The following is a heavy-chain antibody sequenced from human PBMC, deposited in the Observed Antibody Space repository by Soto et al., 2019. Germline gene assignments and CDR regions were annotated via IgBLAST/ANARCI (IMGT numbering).Heavy chain of an antibody. Sequence: PGGSLRLSCAASGFTFSSYGMHWVRQAPGKGLEWVAVISYDGSNKYYADSVKGRFTISRDNSKNTLYLQMNSLRAEDTAVYYCAKGRFLEWLLWYFDYWGQGTLVTVSS. V-gene: IGHV3-30*18. CDR2: ISYDGSNK. D-gene: IGHD3-3*01. J-gene: IGHJ4*02. CDR3: AKGRFLEWLLWYFDY. CDR1: GFTFSSYG.